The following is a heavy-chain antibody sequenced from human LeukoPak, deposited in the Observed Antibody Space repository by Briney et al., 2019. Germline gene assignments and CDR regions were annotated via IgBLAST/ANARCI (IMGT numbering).Heavy chain of an antibody. CDR1: GYSFTSYW. CDR2: IDPSDSYT. CDR3: ARRIVGATLPDY. D-gene: IGHD1-26*01. V-gene: IGHV5-10-1*01. J-gene: IGHJ4*02. Sequence: GESLKISCKGSGYSFTSYWISWVRQMPGKGLEWMGRIDPSDSYTNYSPPFQGHVTISADKSISTAYLQWSSLKASDTAMYYCARRIVGATLPDYWGQGTLVTVSS.